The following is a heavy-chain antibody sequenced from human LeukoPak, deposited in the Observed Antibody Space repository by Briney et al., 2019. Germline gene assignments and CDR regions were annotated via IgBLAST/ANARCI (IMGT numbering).Heavy chain of an antibody. J-gene: IGHJ4*02. V-gene: IGHV3-11*06. CDR1: GFTFTYAW. CDR3: ARVRDILTGFDY. D-gene: IGHD3-9*01. CDR2: ISSSSSYT. Sequence: GGSLRLSCAASGFTFTYAWMSWIRQAPGKGLEWVSYISSSSSYTNYADSVKGRFTISRDNAKNSLYLQMNSLRAEDTAVYYCARVRDILTGFDYWGQGTLVTVSS.